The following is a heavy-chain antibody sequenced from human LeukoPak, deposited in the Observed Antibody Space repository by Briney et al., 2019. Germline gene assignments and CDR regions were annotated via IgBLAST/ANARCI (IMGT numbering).Heavy chain of an antibody. Sequence: PGGSLRLSCAASGFTFSTYAMHWVRQAPGKGLEYISAITSDGSSTYYANSVRGRFTISRDNSKNTLYLQMGSLRAEDMAVYYCARVVGYGSGWYYEYWGQGSLVTVSS. J-gene: IGHJ4*02. CDR1: GFTFSTYA. CDR2: ITSDGSST. D-gene: IGHD6-19*01. V-gene: IGHV3-64*01. CDR3: ARVVGYGSGWYYEY.